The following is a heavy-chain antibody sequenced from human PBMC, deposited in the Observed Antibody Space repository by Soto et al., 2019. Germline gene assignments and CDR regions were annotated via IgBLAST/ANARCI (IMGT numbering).Heavy chain of an antibody. CDR1: GFSFSNYA. CDR3: AKSRYVDSSGDCYDF. V-gene: IGHV3-23*01. D-gene: IGHD3-22*01. J-gene: IGHJ4*02. CDR2: IGGRGTSA. Sequence: EVQLLESGGGLVQPGGSLRLSCAASGFSFSNYAMSWVRQAPGKGLEWLSGIGGRGTSAYYADSVKGRFAISRDNSENAVFLQLNSLSADDTAVYFCAKSRYVDSSGDCYDFWGQGTLVTVSS.